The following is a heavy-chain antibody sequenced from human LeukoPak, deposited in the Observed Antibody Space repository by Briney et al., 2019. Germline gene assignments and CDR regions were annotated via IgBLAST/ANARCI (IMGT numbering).Heavy chain of an antibody. CDR2: ISYDGSNK. V-gene: IGHV3-30-3*01. Sequence: GGSLRLSCKASGFTFGDYVMSWFRQAPGKGLEWVAVISYDGSNKYYADSVKGRFTISRDNSKNTLYLQMNSLRAEDTAVYYCARASHDYGDYGGGLDYWGQGTLVTVSS. CDR1: GFTFGDYV. CDR3: ARASHDYGDYGGGLDY. D-gene: IGHD4-17*01. J-gene: IGHJ4*02.